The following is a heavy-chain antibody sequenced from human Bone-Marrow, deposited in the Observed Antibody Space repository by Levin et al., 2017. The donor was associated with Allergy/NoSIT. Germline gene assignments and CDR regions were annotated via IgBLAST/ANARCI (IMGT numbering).Heavy chain of an antibody. CDR2: ISTNGRT. CDR3: AIGTATPRLSYYSFMDV. J-gene: IGHJ6*03. CDR1: GESINSGSDS. Sequence: SETLSLTCTVSGESINSGSDSFNWFRQPAGKALEWIGRISTNGRTNYNPSLKSRVTISIDTSTNQLSLGLTTVTAAETAVYFCAIGTATPRLSYYSFMDVWGRGTTVTVSS. D-gene: IGHD2/OR15-2a*01. V-gene: IGHV4-61*02.